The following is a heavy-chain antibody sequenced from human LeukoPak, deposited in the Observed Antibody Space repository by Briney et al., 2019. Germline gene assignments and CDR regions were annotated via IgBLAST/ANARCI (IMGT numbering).Heavy chain of an antibody. D-gene: IGHD3-22*01. J-gene: IGHJ4*02. CDR2: NNPNSGGT. CDR1: GYTFTGYY. CDR3: AREEWDYYDSSGYYYFDY. V-gene: IGHV1-2*04. Sequence: ASVKVSCKASGYTFTGYYMHWVRQAPGQGLEWMGWNNPNSGGTNYAQKFQGWVTMTRDTSISTAYMELSRLRSDDTAVYYCAREEWDYYDSSGYYYFDYWGQGTLVTVSS.